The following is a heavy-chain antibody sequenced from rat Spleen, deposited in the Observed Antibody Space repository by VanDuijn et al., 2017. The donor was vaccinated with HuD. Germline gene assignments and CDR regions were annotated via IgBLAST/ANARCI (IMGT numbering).Heavy chain of an antibody. CDR2: ISYDGSST. CDR1: GFTFSNYD. CDR3: ATGLQDY. D-gene: IGHD1-1*01. Sequence: EVQLVESGGGLVQPGRSMKLSCAASGFTFSNYDMAWVRQAPTKGLEWVASISYDGSSTYYRDSVKGRFTISRDNTKSTLYLQMDSLRSEDTATYYCATGLQDYWGPGTMVTVSS. J-gene: IGHJ1*01. V-gene: IGHV5-20*01.